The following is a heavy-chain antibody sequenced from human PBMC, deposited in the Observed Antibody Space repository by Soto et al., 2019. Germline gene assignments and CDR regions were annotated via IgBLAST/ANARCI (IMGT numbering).Heavy chain of an antibody. D-gene: IGHD3-22*01. CDR1: GGSFSGYY. J-gene: IGHJ4*02. Sequence: QVQLQQWGAGLLKPSETLSLTCAVYGGSFSGYYWSWIRQPPGKGLEWIGEINHSGSTNYNPSLNSRVTISVDTSKNQFSLKLSSVTAADTAVYYCARGRKAKTYYYDSSGYRIDYWGQGTLVTVSS. V-gene: IGHV4-34*01. CDR2: INHSGST. CDR3: ARGRKAKTYYYDSSGYRIDY.